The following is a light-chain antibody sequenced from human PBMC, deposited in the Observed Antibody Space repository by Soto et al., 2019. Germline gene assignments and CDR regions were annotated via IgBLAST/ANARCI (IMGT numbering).Light chain of an antibody. J-gene: IGKJ1*01. Sequence: DIQMTQSPSTLSASVGDRVTITCRASQRISGRLAWYQQKPGKAPKLLIYAASSLESGVPSRFSGSGSGTEFILTISSLQPDDFATYYCQQYNSERTFGQGTKVEIK. V-gene: IGKV1-5*01. CDR1: QRISGR. CDR3: QQYNSERT. CDR2: AAS.